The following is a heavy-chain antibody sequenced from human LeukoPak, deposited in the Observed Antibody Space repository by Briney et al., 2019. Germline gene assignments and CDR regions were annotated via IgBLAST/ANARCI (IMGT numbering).Heavy chain of an antibody. J-gene: IGHJ4*02. V-gene: IGHV3-48*04. CDR2: VGISSGNT. CDR1: GFTFIDYS. D-gene: IGHD5-12*01. Sequence: GGSLRLSCAASGFTFIDYSMNWVRQAPGKGLEWISYVGISSGNTKYADSVKERFTISGDSAKNSVFLQMNSLRVEDTAVYYCARDHRYAFDNWGQGTLVTVSS. CDR3: ARDHRYAFDN.